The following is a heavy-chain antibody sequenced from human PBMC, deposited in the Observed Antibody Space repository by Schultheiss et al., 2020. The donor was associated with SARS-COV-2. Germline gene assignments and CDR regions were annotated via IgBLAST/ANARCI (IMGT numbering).Heavy chain of an antibody. CDR3: ARAVYYYDSSGYYSFNFDY. D-gene: IGHD3-22*01. CDR2: INHSGST. V-gene: IGHV4-34*01. J-gene: IGHJ4*02. CDR1: GGSISSYY. Sequence: SETLSLTCTVSGGSISSYYWSWIRQPPGKGLEWIGEINHSGSTNYNPSLKSRVTISVDTSKNQFSLKLSSVTAADTAVYYCARAVYYYDSSGYYSFNFDYWGQGTLVTVSS.